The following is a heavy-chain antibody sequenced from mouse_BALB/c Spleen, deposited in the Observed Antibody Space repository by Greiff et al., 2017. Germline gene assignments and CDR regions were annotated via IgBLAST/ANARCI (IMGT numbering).Heavy chain of an antibody. CDR2: IWSGGST. Sequence: VQLQQSGPGLVQPSQSLSITCTVSGFSLTSYGVHWVRQSPGKGLEWLGVIWSGGSTDYNAAFISRLSISKDNSKSQVFFKMNSLQANDTAIYYCARNSGGNYAYWYFDVWGAGTTVTVSS. CDR3: ARNSGGNYAYWYFDV. V-gene: IGHV2-2*02. J-gene: IGHJ1*01. D-gene: IGHD2-1*01. CDR1: GFSLTSYG.